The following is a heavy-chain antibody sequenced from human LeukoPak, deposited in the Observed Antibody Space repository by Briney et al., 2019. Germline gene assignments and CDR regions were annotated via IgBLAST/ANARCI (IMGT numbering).Heavy chain of an antibody. J-gene: IGHJ6*03. V-gene: IGHV3-48*03. CDR2: ISSSGSTI. CDR1: GFTFSSYE. D-gene: IGHD3-10*01. CDR3: ARAVTIFVNHASGSGAYHYYMDV. Sequence: GGSLRLSCAASGFTFSSYEMNWVRQAPGKGLEWVSYISSSGSTIYYADSVKGRFTISRDNAKNSLYLQMNSPRAEDTAVYYCARAVTIFVNHASGSGAYHYYMDVWGKGTTVTISS.